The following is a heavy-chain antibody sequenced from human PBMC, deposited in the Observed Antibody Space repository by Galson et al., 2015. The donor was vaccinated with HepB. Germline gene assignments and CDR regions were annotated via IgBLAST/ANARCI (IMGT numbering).Heavy chain of an antibody. D-gene: IGHD3-10*01. CDR1: GGTFSSYA. Sequence: SVKVSCKASGGTFSSYAISWVRQAPGQGLEWMGGIIPIFGTANYAQKFQGRVTITADESTSTAYMELSSLRSKDTAVYYCASERGGSGHSYGMDVWGQGTTVTVSS. J-gene: IGHJ6*02. V-gene: IGHV1-69*13. CDR3: ASERGGSGHSYGMDV. CDR2: IIPIFGTA.